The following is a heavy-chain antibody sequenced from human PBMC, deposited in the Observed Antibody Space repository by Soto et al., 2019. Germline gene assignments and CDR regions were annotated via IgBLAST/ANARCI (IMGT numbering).Heavy chain of an antibody. J-gene: IGHJ5*02. CDR3: ARDYGDYTNWFDP. Sequence: VQLVESGGGLVQPGGSLRLSCAASGFTFSSYGMHWVRQSPGKGLEWVAVIWYDGSNKYYADSVKGRFTISRDNSKNTLYLQMNSLRAEDTAVYYCARDYGDYTNWFDPWGQGTLVTVSS. CDR1: GFTFSSYG. CDR2: IWYDGSNK. D-gene: IGHD4-17*01. V-gene: IGHV3-33*08.